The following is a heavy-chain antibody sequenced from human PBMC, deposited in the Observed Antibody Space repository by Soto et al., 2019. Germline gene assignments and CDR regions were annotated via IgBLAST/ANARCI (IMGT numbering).Heavy chain of an antibody. V-gene: IGHV3-30*18. CDR1: GFTFSSYG. CDR3: AKDRHSSGSRDFQH. D-gene: IGHD6-19*01. J-gene: IGHJ1*01. Sequence: GGSLRLSCAASGFTFSSYGMHWVRQAPGKGLEWVAVISYDGSNKYYADSVKGRFTISRDNSKNTLYLQMNSLRAEDTAVYYCAKDRHSSGSRDFQHWGQGTLVTVSS. CDR2: ISYDGSNK.